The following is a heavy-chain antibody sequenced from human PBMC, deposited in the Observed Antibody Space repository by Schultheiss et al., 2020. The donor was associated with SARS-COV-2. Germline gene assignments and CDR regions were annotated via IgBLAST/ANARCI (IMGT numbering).Heavy chain of an antibody. J-gene: IGHJ6*02. CDR1: GFTFSSND. CDR3: AREGLTLPPFYHYYGMDV. Sequence: GESLKISCAASGFTFSSNDVRWVRQATGKGLECVSGIGTAGDTDYPGSVKGRFTISRENAKKPLYLQMHGLRAGDTAVYYCAREGLTLPPFYHYYGMDVWGQGTTVTVSS. V-gene: IGHV3-13*01. CDR2: IGTAGDT.